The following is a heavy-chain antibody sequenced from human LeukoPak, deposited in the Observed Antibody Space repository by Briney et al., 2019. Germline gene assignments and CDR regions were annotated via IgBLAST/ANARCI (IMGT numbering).Heavy chain of an antibody. Sequence: SETLSLTCTVSGGSISSSSYYWGWIRQPPGKGLEWIGSIYYSGSTYYNPSLKSRVTISVDTSKNQFSLKLSSVTAAVTAVYYCARGFDYYDSSGCDYWGQGTLVTVSS. V-gene: IGHV4-39*07. CDR3: ARGFDYYDSSGCDY. CDR1: GGSISSSSYY. D-gene: IGHD3-22*01. J-gene: IGHJ4*02. CDR2: IYYSGST.